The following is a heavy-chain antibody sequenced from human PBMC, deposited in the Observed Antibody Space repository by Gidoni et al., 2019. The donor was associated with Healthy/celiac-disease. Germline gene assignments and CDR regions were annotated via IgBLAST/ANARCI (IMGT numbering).Heavy chain of an antibody. V-gene: IGHV3-11*01. J-gene: IGHJ5*02. CDR3: ARLYCSSTSCFSRGLNWFDP. CDR2: ISSSGSTI. D-gene: IGHD2-2*01. CDR1: GFTFSDYY. Sequence: QVQLVESGGGLVKPGGSLRLSCAASGFTFSDYYMSWIRQAPGKGLEWVSYISSSGSTIYYADSVKGRFTISRDNAKNSLYLQMNSLRAEDTAVYYCARLYCSSTSCFSRGLNWFDPWGQGTLVTVSS.